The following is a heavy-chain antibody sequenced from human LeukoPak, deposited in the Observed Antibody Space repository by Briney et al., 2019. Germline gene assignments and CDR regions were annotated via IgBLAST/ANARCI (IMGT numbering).Heavy chain of an antibody. CDR2: IYYSGST. V-gene: IGHV4-30-4*01. Sequence: SETLSLTCTVSGGSIRSGDYYWSWIRQPPGKGLEWIGYIYYSGSTYYHPSLKSRVTMSVDTSKNQFSLKLSSVTAADTAVYYCARELTYADYWGQGTLVTVSS. CDR3: ARELTYADY. D-gene: IGHD4/OR15-4a*01. J-gene: IGHJ4*02. CDR1: GGSIRSGDYY.